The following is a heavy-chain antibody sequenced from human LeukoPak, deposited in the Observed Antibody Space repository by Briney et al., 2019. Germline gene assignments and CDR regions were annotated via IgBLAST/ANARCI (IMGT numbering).Heavy chain of an antibody. CDR2: IYYTGST. Sequence: SETLSLTCTVSGGSISSSSYYWGWIRQPPGKGLEWIGNIYYTGSTYYNPSLKSRVTISVETSKNQFSLKLTSVTAADTAVYYCARHSSRWSVWFDPWGQGTLVTVSS. J-gene: IGHJ5*02. V-gene: IGHV4-39*01. D-gene: IGHD6-13*01. CDR3: ARHSSRWSVWFDP. CDR1: GGSISSSSYY.